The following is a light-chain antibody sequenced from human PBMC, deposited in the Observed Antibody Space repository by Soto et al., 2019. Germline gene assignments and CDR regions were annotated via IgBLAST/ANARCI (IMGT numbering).Light chain of an antibody. V-gene: IGLV1-44*01. Sequence: QSVRTQPPSASGTPGQRVTISCSGSSSNIGSNTVNWYQHLPGTAPKLLIYSNYQRPSGVPDRFSGSKSGTSASLVISGLQSEDEADYYCAAWDDSLNGDYVFGTGTKVTVL. CDR3: AAWDDSLNGDYV. J-gene: IGLJ1*01. CDR2: SNY. CDR1: SSNIGSNT.